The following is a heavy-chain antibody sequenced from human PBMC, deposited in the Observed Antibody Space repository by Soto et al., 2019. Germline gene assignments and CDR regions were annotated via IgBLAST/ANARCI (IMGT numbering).Heavy chain of an antibody. CDR2: IYHSGST. V-gene: IGHV4-4*02. Sequence: QVQLQESGPGLVKPSGTLSLTCAVSGGSISSSNWWSWVRQPPGKGLEWIGEIYHSGSTNYNPSLTSRVTISVDKSKNQFSLKLSSVTAADTAVYYCARYYYDSSGYYSTYYFDYWGQGTLVTVSS. CDR1: GGSISSSNW. J-gene: IGHJ4*02. CDR3: ARYYYDSSGYYSTYYFDY. D-gene: IGHD3-22*01.